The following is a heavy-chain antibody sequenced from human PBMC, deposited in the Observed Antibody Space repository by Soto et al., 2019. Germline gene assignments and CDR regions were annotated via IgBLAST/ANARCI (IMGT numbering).Heavy chain of an antibody. CDR2: IIPIFGTA. Sequence: EASVKVSCKASGGTFSSYAISWVRQAPGQGLEWMGGIIPIFGTANYAQKFQGRVTITADKSTSTAYMELSSLRSEDTAVYYCAKDGPDIVVVTAIRWRVCGYGMDVWGQGTTVTVSS. J-gene: IGHJ6*02. CDR3: AKDGPDIVVVTAIRWRVCGYGMDV. V-gene: IGHV1-69*06. CDR1: GGTFSSYA. D-gene: IGHD2-21*02.